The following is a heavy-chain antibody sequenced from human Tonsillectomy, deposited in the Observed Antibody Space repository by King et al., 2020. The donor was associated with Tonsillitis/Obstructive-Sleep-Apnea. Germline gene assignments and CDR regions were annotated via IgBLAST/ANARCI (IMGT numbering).Heavy chain of an antibody. D-gene: IGHD5-18*01. CDR1: GFTVSSNY. Sequence: QLVQSGGGLIQPGGSLRISCAASGFTVSSNYMSGVRHAPGKGLEWVSVIYSGGSTYYADPVKGRFTISRDNSKNTLYLQRNSLRAEDTAVYYCARGYGYSYGWEGYWGQGTLVTVSS. V-gene: IGHV3-53*01. CDR2: IYSGGST. CDR3: ARGYGYSYGWEGY. J-gene: IGHJ4*02.